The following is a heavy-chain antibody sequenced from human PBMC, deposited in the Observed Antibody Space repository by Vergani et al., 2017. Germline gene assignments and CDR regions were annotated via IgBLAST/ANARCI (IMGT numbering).Heavy chain of an antibody. CDR2: IYYSGST. CDR3: ASAYSSSWYPY. J-gene: IGHJ4*02. Sequence: QVQLQESGPGLVKPPGTLSLPRAVSGDSIRSNNCWTWVRQPPGRGLEWIGYIYYSGSTNFNPTLKSRVTISVDTSKRRFSLELSTVTAADTAVYYCASAYSSSWYPYWGQGTLVTVSS. CDR1: GDSIRSNNC. V-gene: IGHV4-4*03. D-gene: IGHD6-13*01.